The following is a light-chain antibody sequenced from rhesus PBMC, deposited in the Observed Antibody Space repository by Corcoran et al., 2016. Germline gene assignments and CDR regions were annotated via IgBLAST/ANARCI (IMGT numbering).Light chain of an antibody. CDR3: QHNYGTPHS. CDR2: AAS. Sequence: DIQMTQSPSSLSASVGDRVTITCQAGQGISNNLAWHQQKPGKVPRLLIFAASTLQRGVPSRFSGSGSGIDFTLSISSLQPEDFATYYCQHNYGTPHSFGQGTKVEIK. V-gene: IGKV1S17*01. CDR1: QGISNN. J-gene: IGKJ2*01.